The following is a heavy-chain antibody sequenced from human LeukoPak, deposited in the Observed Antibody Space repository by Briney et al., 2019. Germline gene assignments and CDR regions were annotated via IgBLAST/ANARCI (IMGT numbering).Heavy chain of an antibody. CDR1: GYTFTNYD. D-gene: IGHD2-15*01. Sequence: ASVKVSCKASGYTFTNYDINWARQATGQGLEWMGWMNPNSGNTGYAQKFQGRVTMTRDTSISTAYMELSSLKSEDTAVYYCARRGWELLGIDSWGQGTLVTVSS. J-gene: IGHJ4*02. V-gene: IGHV1-8*01. CDR2: MNPNSGNT. CDR3: ARRGWELLGIDS.